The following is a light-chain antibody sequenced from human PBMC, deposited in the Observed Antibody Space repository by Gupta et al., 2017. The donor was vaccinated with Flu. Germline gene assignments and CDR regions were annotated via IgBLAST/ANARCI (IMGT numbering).Light chain of an antibody. CDR3: SSYTSSSTDVV. J-gene: IGLJ2*01. Sequence: ITITCTGTGSDVGAYNYVSWYQQHPGKAPKLMVYEVNDRPSGVSTRFSGSKSGNTASLTISGLQAEDEADYYCSSYTSSSTDVVFGGGTKLTVL. V-gene: IGLV2-14*01. CDR2: EVN. CDR1: GSDVGAYNY.